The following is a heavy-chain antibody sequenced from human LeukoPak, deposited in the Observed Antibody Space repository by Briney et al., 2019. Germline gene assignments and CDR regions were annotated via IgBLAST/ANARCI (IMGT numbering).Heavy chain of an antibody. CDR3: ARVRRDYDSSGYFRHWYFDL. Sequence: SETLSHTCTVSGGSISSGDYYWSWIRQPPGKGLEWIGYIYYSGSTYYNPSLKSRVTISVDTSKNQFSLKLSSVTAADTAVYYCARVRRDYDSSGYFRHWYFDLWGRGTLVTVSS. CDR1: GGSISSGDYY. CDR2: IYYSGST. J-gene: IGHJ2*01. V-gene: IGHV4-30-4*01. D-gene: IGHD3-22*01.